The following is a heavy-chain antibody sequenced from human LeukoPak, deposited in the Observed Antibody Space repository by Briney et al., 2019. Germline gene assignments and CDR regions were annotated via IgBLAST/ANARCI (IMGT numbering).Heavy chain of an antibody. CDR1: GFTFSNYW. V-gene: IGHV3-7*01. J-gene: IGHJ6*02. CDR3: AKDKRGDYPYYYYYGMDV. D-gene: IGHD4-17*01. CDR2: IKQDGSEK. Sequence: GGSLRLSCAASGFTFSNYWMSWVRQAPGKGLEWVANIKQDGSEKYYVDSVKGRFTISRDNSKNTLYLQMNSLRAEDTAVYYCAKDKRGDYPYYYYYGMDVWGQGTTVTVSS.